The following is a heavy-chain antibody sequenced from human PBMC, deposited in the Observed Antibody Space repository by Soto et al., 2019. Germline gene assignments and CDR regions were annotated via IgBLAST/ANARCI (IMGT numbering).Heavy chain of an antibody. Sequence: QVQLQESGPGLVKPSETLSLTCTVSGCSISSYYWSWIRQPPGKGLVWIGYIYYCGSTHYNRYLKRRVTISVDTSKNQFSLELSSVNAADTAVYYCASTPRERRSGWSNWFDPWGQGTLVTVS. J-gene: IGHJ5*02. V-gene: IGHV4-59*01. D-gene: IGHD6-19*01. CDR1: GCSISSYY. CDR3: ASTPRERRSGWSNWFDP. CDR2: IYYCGST.